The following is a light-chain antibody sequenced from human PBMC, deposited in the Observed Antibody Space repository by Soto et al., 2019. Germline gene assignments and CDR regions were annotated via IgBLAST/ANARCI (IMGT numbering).Light chain of an antibody. CDR1: HSVLYRSNNQNY. CDR3: QQYYSWWT. CDR2: WAS. V-gene: IGKV4-1*01. J-gene: IGKJ1*01. Sequence: IGVTQSPDSLAVSLCERATINCKTSHSVLYRSNNQNYLAWFQHKEGQPPKLLIYWASIRESGVPDRFSGSGSGTDFTLTINGLQAEDVAVYYCQQYYSWWTFGQGTKVDI.